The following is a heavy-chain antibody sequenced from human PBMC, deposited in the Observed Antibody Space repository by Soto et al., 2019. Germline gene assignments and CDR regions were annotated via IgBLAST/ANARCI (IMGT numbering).Heavy chain of an antibody. V-gene: IGHV4-30-2*01. Sequence: SETLSLTCAVSGGSISSGGYSWSWIRQPTEKSLEWIGYIYYSGSTYYIPSLKCLVTISVDRSKVQFSLKLSSVTSAVMSVYYCARSITALYDYVWGSYRPDYYFVYWGQGTLVTVSS. D-gene: IGHD3-16*02. CDR2: IYYSGST. J-gene: IGHJ4*02. CDR3: ARSITALYDYVWGSYRPDYYFVY. CDR1: GGSISSGGYS.